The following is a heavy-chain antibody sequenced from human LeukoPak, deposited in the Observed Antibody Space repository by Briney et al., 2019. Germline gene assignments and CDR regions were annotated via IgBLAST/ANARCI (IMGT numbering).Heavy chain of an antibody. CDR1: SYTFTSYG. Sequence: ASVKVSCKASSYTFTSYGISWVRQAPGQGLEWMGWISAYNGNTNYAQKLQGRVTMTTDTSTSTAYMELRSLRSDDTAVYYCARDYDFWSGYFVVFDYWGQGTLVTVSS. J-gene: IGHJ4*02. D-gene: IGHD3-3*01. CDR2: ISAYNGNT. V-gene: IGHV1-18*01. CDR3: ARDYDFWSGYFVVFDY.